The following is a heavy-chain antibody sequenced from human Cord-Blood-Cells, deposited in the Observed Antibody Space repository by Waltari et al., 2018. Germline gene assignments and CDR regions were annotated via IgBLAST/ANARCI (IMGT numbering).Heavy chain of an antibody. J-gene: IGHJ3*02. CDR2: ISAYNGNT. V-gene: IGHV1-18*01. D-gene: IGHD3-3*01. Sequence: QVQLVQSGAEVKKPGASVKVSCKASGYTFTSYGINRVRQAPGQGLEWMGWISAYNGNTNYAQKLQGRVTMTTDTSTSTAYMELRSLRSDDTAVYYCARDIGFWSGYHNPGAFDIWGQGTMVTVSS. CDR3: ARDIGFWSGYHNPGAFDI. CDR1: GYTFTSYG.